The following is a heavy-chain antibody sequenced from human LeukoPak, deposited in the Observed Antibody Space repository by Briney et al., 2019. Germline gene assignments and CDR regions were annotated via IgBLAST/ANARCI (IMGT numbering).Heavy chain of an antibody. CDR3: AKDRYDSSGYSLRYYYYGMDV. Sequence: GSLRLSCAASGFTFSNYAMSWVRQAPGKGLEWVAVISYDGNNKYYADSVKGRFTISRDNSKNTLYMQMNSLRAEDTAVYYCAKDRYDSSGYSLRYYYYGMDVWGQGTTVTVSS. D-gene: IGHD3-22*01. V-gene: IGHV3-30*18. CDR1: GFTFSNYA. J-gene: IGHJ6*02. CDR2: ISYDGNNK.